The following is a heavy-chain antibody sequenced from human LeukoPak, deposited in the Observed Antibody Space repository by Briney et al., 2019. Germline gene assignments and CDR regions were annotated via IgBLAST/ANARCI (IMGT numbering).Heavy chain of an antibody. CDR1: GYTFTSYD. CDR3: ARGLRREQQLLRAFDS. CDR2: MNPNSGNT. V-gene: IGHV1-8*01. Sequence: ASVKVSCKASGYTFTSYDINWVRQATGQGLEWMGWMNPNSGNTGYAQKFQGRVTMTSNTSISTAYMELSGLTSEDTAAYYCARGLRREQQLLRAFDSWGQGTLVTVSS. J-gene: IGHJ4*02. D-gene: IGHD6-13*01.